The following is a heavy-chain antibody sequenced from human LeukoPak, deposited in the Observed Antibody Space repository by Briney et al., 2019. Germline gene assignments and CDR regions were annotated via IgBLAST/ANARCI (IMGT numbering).Heavy chain of an antibody. J-gene: IGHJ6*02. Sequence: PSETLSLTCTVSGGSISSYYWSWIRQPPGKGLEWIGYIYYSGSTSYNPSLKSRVTISVDTSKNQFSLKLSSVTAADTAVYYCARDGWSYNYYYGMDVWGQGTTVTVSS. D-gene: IGHD1-26*01. V-gene: IGHV4-59*01. CDR3: ARDGWSYNYYYGMDV. CDR1: GGSISSYY. CDR2: IYYSGST.